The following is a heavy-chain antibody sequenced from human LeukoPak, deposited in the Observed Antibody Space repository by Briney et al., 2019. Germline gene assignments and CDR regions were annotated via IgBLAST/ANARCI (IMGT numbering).Heavy chain of an antibody. CDR2: ISGSGGST. V-gene: IGHV3-23*01. CDR1: AFTFSSYA. J-gene: IGHJ6*03. CDR3: AKNWHSYYYYYMDV. Sequence: GGSLRLSCAASAFTFSSYAMSWVRQAPGKGLEWVSTISGSGGSTHYADSVKGRFTLSRDNSKNTLHLQMNSLRAEDTAVYYCAKNWHSYYYYYMDVWGKGTTVTVSS. D-gene: IGHD1-1*01.